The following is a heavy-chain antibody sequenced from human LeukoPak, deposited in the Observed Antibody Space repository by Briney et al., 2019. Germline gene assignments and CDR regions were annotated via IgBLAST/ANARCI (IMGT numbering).Heavy chain of an antibody. CDR2: ISGSGDRT. J-gene: IGHJ4*02. D-gene: IGHD6-13*01. CDR1: GFTFSSYA. Sequence: GGSLRLSCAASGFTFSSYAMNWVRQAPGKGLEWFSSISGSGDRTYYADSVKGRFTISRDNPENILYLQMDSLRAEDTAVYYCARDPAVASRATFYYWGQGTLVTVSS. CDR3: ARDPAVASRATFYY. V-gene: IGHV3-23*01.